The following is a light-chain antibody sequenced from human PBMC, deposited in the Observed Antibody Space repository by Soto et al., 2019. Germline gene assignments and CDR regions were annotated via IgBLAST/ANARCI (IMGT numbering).Light chain of an antibody. V-gene: IGLV2-14*01. CDR3: RSYTNSSSYV. J-gene: IGLJ1*01. CDR1: ISDVGGFNY. CDR2: DVY. Sequence: QSLLTHPASVSRSPGQSITISFTGTISDVGGFNYVSWYQQHPGKAPKLLIFDVYSRPSGISNRLSGSKSGNTASLTISALQAEDEADYYCRSYTNSSSYVFGDGTKSPS.